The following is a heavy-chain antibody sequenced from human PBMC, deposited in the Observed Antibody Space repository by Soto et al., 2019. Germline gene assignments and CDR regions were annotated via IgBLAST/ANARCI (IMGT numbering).Heavy chain of an antibody. CDR3: AHRASLQGNWDGGYFDS. Sequence: QITLEESGPPRVKPTQTLTLTCIFSGFSLRTSGVGVGWIRQPPGKALEWLAFIYWDDGKRYTPSLRSRLTLTKDADGQHVGLTMTCMDPVDTATDFRAHRASLQGNWDGGYFDSWGQGTLVTVSS. V-gene: IGHV2-5*02. D-gene: IGHD1-1*01. J-gene: IGHJ4*02. CDR1: GFSLRTSGVG. CDR2: IYWDDGK.